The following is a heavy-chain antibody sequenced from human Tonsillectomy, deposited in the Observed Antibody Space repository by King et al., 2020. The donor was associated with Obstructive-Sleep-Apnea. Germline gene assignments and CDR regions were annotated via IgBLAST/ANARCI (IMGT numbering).Heavy chain of an antibody. J-gene: IGHJ4*02. CDR3: ARDIGNFSDYLDY. CDR1: GYSFGSHA. V-gene: IGHV1-69*01. D-gene: IGHD1-26*01. Sequence: VQLVESGAEVKKPGSSVKVSCKTSGYSFGSHAISWVRQAPGQGLEWMGGIIPIFGIPNSAQKFQGRVTFVADESTSTAYMELRNLRSEDTAVYYCARDIGNFSDYLDYWGQGTLVTVSS. CDR2: IIPIFGIP.